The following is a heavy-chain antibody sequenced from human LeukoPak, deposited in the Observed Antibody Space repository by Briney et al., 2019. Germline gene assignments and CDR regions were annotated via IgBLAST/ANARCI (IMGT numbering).Heavy chain of an antibody. D-gene: IGHD3-22*01. Sequence: GGSLRLSCAASGFTFSNYAMSWVRQAPGKALEWVSAITSGGGTTYYAGSVKGRFTISRDNSKNTLYLQMNSLRAEDTAVYYCARRCYDSSGFDYWGQGTLVTVSS. CDR3: ARRCYDSSGFDY. J-gene: IGHJ4*02. V-gene: IGHV3-23*01. CDR2: ITSGGGTT. CDR1: GFTFSNYA.